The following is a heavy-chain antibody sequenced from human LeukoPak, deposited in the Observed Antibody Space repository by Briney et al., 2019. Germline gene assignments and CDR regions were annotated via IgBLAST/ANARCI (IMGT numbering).Heavy chain of an antibody. V-gene: IGHV3-30*04. D-gene: IGHD1-7*01. J-gene: IGHJ4*02. CDR1: GFAFSTYQ. Sequence: GGSLRLSCAASGFAFSTYQMHWVRQAPGKGLGWVAVISNVGSNEYYADSVKGRFTISRDNSKNTLYLQMDSLRAEDTAVYYCASLVTGTDRFDYWGQGTLVTVSS. CDR3: ASLVTGTDRFDY. CDR2: ISNVGSNE.